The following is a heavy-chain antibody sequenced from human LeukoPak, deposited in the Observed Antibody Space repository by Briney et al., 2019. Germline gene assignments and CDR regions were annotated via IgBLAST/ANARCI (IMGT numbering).Heavy chain of an antibody. Sequence: ASVKVSCKASGYTFTSYYMHWVRQAPGQGLEWMGIINPSGGSTSYAQKFQGRVTMTRDTSTSTVYMELSSLRSEATAVYYCARESKVVPAAGYFDYRGQGTLVTVSS. CDR1: GYTFTSYY. CDR2: INPSGGST. V-gene: IGHV1-46*01. CDR3: ARESKVVPAAGYFDY. D-gene: IGHD2-2*01. J-gene: IGHJ4*02.